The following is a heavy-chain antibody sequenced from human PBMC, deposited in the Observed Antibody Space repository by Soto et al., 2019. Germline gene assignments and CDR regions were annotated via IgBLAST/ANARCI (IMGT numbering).Heavy chain of an antibody. CDR3: ARASIYYGMDV. CDR2: IKQDGNEK. CDR1: GFRFSSYW. Sequence: QPGGSLRLSCAASGFRFSSYWMSWVRQAPGKGLEWVANIKQDGNEKYYVDSVKGRFTISRDNVKNSLYLQMNSLRAEDTAVYYCARASIYYGMDVWGQGTTVTVSS. J-gene: IGHJ6*02. D-gene: IGHD6-6*01. V-gene: IGHV3-7*01.